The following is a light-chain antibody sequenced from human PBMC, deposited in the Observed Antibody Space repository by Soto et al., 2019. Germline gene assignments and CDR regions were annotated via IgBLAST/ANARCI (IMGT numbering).Light chain of an antibody. CDR2: DAS. V-gene: IGKV3-11*01. CDR1: QSVSSY. J-gene: IGKJ3*01. Sequence: EIVLTQSPATLSLSPGERATLSCRASQSVSSYLAWYQQKPGQAPRLLIYDASNRATGIPARFSGSGSGTDLTLTISSLEPEDFAVYYCLQRSNWPPEFTFGPGTKVDIK. CDR3: LQRSNWPPEFT.